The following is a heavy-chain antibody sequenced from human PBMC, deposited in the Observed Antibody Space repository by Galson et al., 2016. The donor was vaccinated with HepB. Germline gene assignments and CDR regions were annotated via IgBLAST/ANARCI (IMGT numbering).Heavy chain of an antibody. V-gene: IGHV3-23*01. Sequence: SLRLSCAASGFIFNSFAINWVRQAPGKGLEWVSAISGGGASTYYADSVKGRFTISRDNSKNTLYLQMSSLRAEDTAIYYCAKDLSSGSWYYYGMDVWGQGTTVTVSS. CDR1: GFIFNSFA. D-gene: IGHD6-19*01. CDR3: AKDLSSGSWYYYGMDV. J-gene: IGHJ6*02. CDR2: ISGGGAST.